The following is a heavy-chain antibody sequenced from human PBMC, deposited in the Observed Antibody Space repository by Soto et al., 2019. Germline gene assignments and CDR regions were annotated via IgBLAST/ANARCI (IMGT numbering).Heavy chain of an antibody. D-gene: IGHD3-22*01. Sequence: QVQLVQSGAEVKKPGASVKVSCKASGYTFTSYDINWVRQATGQGLEWMGWLNPNSGNTGYAQKFQGRVTMTRINYVSTAYKELTNLRSEGTAGDYCARGHNYYDNSGYYGDWGQGTLVTVSS. CDR1: GYTFTSYD. J-gene: IGHJ4*02. V-gene: IGHV1-8*01. CDR3: ARGHNYYDNSGYYGD. CDR2: LNPNSGNT.